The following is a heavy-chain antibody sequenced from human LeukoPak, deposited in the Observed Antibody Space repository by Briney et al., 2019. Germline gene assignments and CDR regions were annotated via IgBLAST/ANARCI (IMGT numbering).Heavy chain of an antibody. J-gene: IGHJ4*02. CDR3: AGTNYYDSSGLRDY. V-gene: IGHV3-74*01. CDR1: GFTFSSYW. CDR2: INTDGSST. D-gene: IGHD3-22*01. Sequence: PGGSLRLSCAASGFTFSSYWMHWVRQAPGKGLVWVSRINTDGSSTSYADSVKGRFTISRDNAKNTLYLQMNSLRAEDTAVYYCAGTNYYDSSGLRDYWGQGTLVTVSS.